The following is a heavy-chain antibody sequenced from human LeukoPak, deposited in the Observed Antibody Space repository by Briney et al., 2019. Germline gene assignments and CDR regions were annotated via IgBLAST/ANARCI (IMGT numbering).Heavy chain of an antibody. V-gene: IGHV4-34*01. CDR1: GGSFSDYY. D-gene: IGHD3-22*01. J-gene: IGHJ4*02. Sequence: SETLSLTCAIYGGSFSDYYWGWIRQPPGKGLEWIGEINHGGSTRYNPSLKSRVAISIYTSKNQFSLKLSSVTAADTAVYYCASPYYYDSSGYSDYWGQGTLVTVSS. CDR2: INHGGST. CDR3: ASPYYYDSSGYSDY.